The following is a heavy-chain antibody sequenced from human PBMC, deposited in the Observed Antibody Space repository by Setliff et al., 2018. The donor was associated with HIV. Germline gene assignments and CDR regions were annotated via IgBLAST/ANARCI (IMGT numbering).Heavy chain of an antibody. D-gene: IGHD2-15*01. CDR1: GGSLSGSH. J-gene: IGHJ4*02. CDR3: TKGRLGQADY. Sequence: LSLTCAVSGGSLSGSHWNWIRQSPGGGLEWIGYIYYSGSTNYNPSFKRRFTISIYKSRESFSLTLTSVTAADTAMYYCTKGRLGQADYWGQGIRVTVSS. V-gene: IGHV4-59*01. CDR2: IYYSGST.